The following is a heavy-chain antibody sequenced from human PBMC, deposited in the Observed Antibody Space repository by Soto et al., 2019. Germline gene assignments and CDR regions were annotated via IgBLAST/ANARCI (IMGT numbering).Heavy chain of an antibody. CDR1: GFAFGNYG. J-gene: IGHJ4*02. Sequence: QVQLVESGGGVVQPGRSLTLSCAASGFAFGNYGIHWVRQAPGKGLEWVAGIGRDGRSKYYGGSVKGRFTISRDNSKNTLYLQMNSLRAEDTAVYYCAIDWWEEPAGKETVSQFDYWGQGTLVTVSS. V-gene: IGHV3-33*01. D-gene: IGHD6-13*01. CDR2: IGRDGRSK. CDR3: AIDWWEEPAGKETVSQFDY.